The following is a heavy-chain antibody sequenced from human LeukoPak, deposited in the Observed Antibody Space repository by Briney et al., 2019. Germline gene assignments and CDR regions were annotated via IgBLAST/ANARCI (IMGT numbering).Heavy chain of an antibody. Sequence: GRSLRLSCAASGFTFSSYAMHWVRQAPGKGLEWVAVISYDGSNKYYADSVKGRFTISRDNSKNTLYLQMNSLRAEDTAVYYCARDRGECTNGVCYYHDFDYWGQGTLVTVSS. D-gene: IGHD2-8*01. J-gene: IGHJ4*02. V-gene: IGHV3-30-3*01. CDR1: GFTFSSYA. CDR2: ISYDGSNK. CDR3: ARDRGECTNGVCYYHDFDY.